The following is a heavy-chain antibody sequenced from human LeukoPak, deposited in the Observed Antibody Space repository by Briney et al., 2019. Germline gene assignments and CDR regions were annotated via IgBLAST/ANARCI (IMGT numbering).Heavy chain of an antibody. V-gene: IGHV3-30*02. CDR1: GFTFSSYG. J-gene: IGHJ4*02. D-gene: IGHD3-22*01. CDR3: ARQSPSSGYLVLDLVYFDY. CDR2: IRYDGSNK. Sequence: GGSLRLSCAASGFTFSSYGMHWVRQAPGKGLEWVAFIRYDGSNKYYADSVKGRFTISRDNSKNTLYLQMNSLRAEDTAVYYCARQSPSSGYLVLDLVYFDYWGQGTLVTVSS.